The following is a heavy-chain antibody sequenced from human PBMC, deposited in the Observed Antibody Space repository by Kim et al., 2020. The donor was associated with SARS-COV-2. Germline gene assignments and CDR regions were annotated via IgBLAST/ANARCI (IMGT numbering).Heavy chain of an antibody. CDR3: AKGSIAANLYYFDY. CDR2: ISWNSGSI. CDR1: GFTFDDYA. D-gene: IGHD6-6*01. J-gene: IGHJ4*02. Sequence: GGSLRLSCAASGFTFDDYAMHWVRQAPGKGLEWVSGISWNSGSIGYADSVKGQFTISRDNAKNSLYLQMNSLRAEDTALYYCAKGSIAANLYYFDYWGQGTLVTVSS. V-gene: IGHV3-9*01.